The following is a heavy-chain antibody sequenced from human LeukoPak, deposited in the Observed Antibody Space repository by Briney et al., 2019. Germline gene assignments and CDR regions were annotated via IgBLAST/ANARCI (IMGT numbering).Heavy chain of an antibody. D-gene: IGHD3-3*01. V-gene: IGHV3-7*01. Sequence: GGSLRLSCAASGFTFSSYWMSWVRQAPGKGLEWVVNIKQDGSEKYYVDSVKGRFTISRDNAKNSLYLQMNSLRAEDTAVYYCARDSVVTIFGVVTHYYYYYMDVWGKGTTVTVSS. CDR3: ARDSVVTIFGVVTHYYYYYMDV. J-gene: IGHJ6*03. CDR1: GFTFSSYW. CDR2: IKQDGSEK.